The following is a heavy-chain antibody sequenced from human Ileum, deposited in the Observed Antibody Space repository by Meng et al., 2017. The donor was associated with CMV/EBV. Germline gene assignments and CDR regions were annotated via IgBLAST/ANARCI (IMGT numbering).Heavy chain of an antibody. D-gene: IGHD6-13*01. J-gene: IGHJ4*02. V-gene: IGHV3-21*01. CDR1: GLTFSSYA. CDR3: ARRRSSSWSDRYQYCFDL. CDR2: ISSSTDYI. Sequence: GESLKIPCAASGLTFSSYAMNWVRQAPGKGLEWVSSISSSTDYIYYVDSVKGRFTISRDNAKNSLYLQMNSLRVEDSAVYYCARRRSSSWSDRYQYCFDLWGQGTLVTVSS.